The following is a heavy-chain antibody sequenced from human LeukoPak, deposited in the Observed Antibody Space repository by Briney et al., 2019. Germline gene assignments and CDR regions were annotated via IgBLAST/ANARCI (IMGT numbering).Heavy chain of an antibody. CDR3: VRGTGYSAYDYDFDY. CDR2: IGTAGDT. J-gene: IGHJ4*02. Sequence: GGSLRLSCAASGLTFSSYDMHWVRQTTGKGLEWVSAIGTAGDTYYPGSVKGRFTISRENAKNSLYLQMNSLRAGDTAVYYCVRGTGYSAYDYDFDYWGQGTLVTVSS. CDR1: GLTFSSYD. D-gene: IGHD5-12*01. V-gene: IGHV3-13*04.